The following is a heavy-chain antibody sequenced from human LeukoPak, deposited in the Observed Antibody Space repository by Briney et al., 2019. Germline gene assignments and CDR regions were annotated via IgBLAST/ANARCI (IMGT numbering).Heavy chain of an antibody. J-gene: IGHJ5*02. V-gene: IGHV1-69*05. CDR2: IIPIFGTA. D-gene: IGHD2-2*01. CDR1: GGTFSSYA. CDR3: AREAVVVVPAAISNWFDP. Sequence: SVKVSCKASGGTFSSYAISWVRQAPGQGLEWMGGIIPIFGTANYAQKFQGRVTITMDESTSTAYMELSSLRSEDTAVYYCAREAVVVVPAAISNWFDPWGQGTLVTVSS.